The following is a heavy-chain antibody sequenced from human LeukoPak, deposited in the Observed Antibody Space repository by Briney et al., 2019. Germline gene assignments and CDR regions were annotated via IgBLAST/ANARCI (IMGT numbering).Heavy chain of an antibody. CDR2: IWDDGSNK. CDR3: AKERGGQDWYFDL. J-gene: IGHJ2*01. Sequence: PGRSLRLSCTASGFNFSDYDMDWVRQAPGKGLEWMAVIWDDGSNKHYADSVKGRFTISRDNSKNTLYLQMNSLRAEDTAMYYCAKERGGQDWYFDLWGRGALVTVSS. V-gene: IGHV3-33*03. CDR1: GFNFSDYD. D-gene: IGHD3-16*01.